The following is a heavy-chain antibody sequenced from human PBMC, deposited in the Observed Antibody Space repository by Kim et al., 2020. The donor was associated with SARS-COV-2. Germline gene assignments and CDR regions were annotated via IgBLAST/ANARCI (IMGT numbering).Heavy chain of an antibody. CDR1: GGSFSGYY. V-gene: IGHV4-34*01. J-gene: IGHJ4*02. D-gene: IGHD3-22*01. CDR3: ARGRYYDSSAFY. CDR2: INHSGST. Sequence: SETLSLTCAVYGGSFSGYYWSWIRQPPGKGLEWIGEINHSGSTNYNPSLKSRVTISVDTSKNQFSLKLSSVTAADTAVYYCARGRYYDSSAFYWGQGTLVTVSS.